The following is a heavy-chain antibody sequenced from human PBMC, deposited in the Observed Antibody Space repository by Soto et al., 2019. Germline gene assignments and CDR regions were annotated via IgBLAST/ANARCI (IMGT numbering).Heavy chain of an antibody. CDR3: AKTQSDVLDY. J-gene: IGHJ4*02. Sequence: EVQLLESGGGLVQPGGSLRLSCAASGFTFSNCAMSWVRQAPGKGLEWVSAISGSGDFTFYGDSVKGRFTIARDNSKSGLYLQMNTLRAEDTAVYYCAKTQSDVLDYWGQGTLGTVSS. V-gene: IGHV3-23*01. CDR2: ISGSGDFT. CDR1: GFTFSNCA.